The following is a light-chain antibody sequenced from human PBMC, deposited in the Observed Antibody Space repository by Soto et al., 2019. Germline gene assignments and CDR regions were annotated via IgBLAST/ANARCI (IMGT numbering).Light chain of an antibody. CDR2: EVS. Sequence: QSVLTQPASVSGSPGQSITISRTGTSSDVGGYNYVSWYQHHPGKAPKLMIYEVSNRPSGVSNRFSGSKSGNTASLTISGLQADDEADYYCSSHTSSSTLVFGGGTKLTVL. CDR3: SSHTSSSTLV. V-gene: IGLV2-14*01. CDR1: SSDVGGYNY. J-gene: IGLJ2*01.